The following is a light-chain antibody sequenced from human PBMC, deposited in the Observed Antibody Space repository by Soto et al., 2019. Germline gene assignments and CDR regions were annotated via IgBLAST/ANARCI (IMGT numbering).Light chain of an antibody. Sequence: EIVMTQSPATLSVSPGERATLSCRASQSVSSNLAWYQQKPGQAPRLLIYGASNRATGIPDRFSGSGSGTEFTLTISSLQPDDFATYYCQQYNSLITFGQGTRLEIK. CDR1: QSVSSN. CDR3: QQYNSLIT. V-gene: IGKV3D-15*01. J-gene: IGKJ5*01. CDR2: GAS.